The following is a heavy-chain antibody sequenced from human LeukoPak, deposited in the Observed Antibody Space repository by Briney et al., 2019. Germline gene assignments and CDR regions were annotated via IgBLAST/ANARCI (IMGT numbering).Heavy chain of an antibody. CDR2: IYTSGST. CDR3: ARSLAAAGTPIYYFDY. Sequence: SETLSLTCTVSGGSISSGSYYWSWIRQPAGKGLEWIGRIYTSGSTNYNPSLKSRVTISVDTSKNQFSLKLSSVTAADTAVYYCARSLAAAGTPIYYFDYWGQGTLVTVSS. V-gene: IGHV4-61*02. D-gene: IGHD6-13*01. J-gene: IGHJ4*02. CDR1: GGSISSGSYY.